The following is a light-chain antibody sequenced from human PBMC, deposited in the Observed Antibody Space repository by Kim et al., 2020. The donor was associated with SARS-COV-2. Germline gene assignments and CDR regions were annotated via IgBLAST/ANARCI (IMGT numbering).Light chain of an antibody. CDR1: SSNIGSNY. V-gene: IGLV1-47*01. CDR3: AVWDDSLSAGV. CDR2: RNN. Sequence: ELTQPPSASGTPGQRVTISCSGSSSNIGSNYVYWYHQLPGTAPKLLIYRNNQRPSGVPDRFSGSKSGTSASLAISGPRSEDEADYYCAVWDDSLSAGVFGGGTKLTVL. J-gene: IGLJ2*01.